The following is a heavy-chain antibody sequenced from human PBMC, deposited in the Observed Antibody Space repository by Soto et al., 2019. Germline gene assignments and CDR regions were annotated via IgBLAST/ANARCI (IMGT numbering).Heavy chain of an antibody. J-gene: IGHJ5*02. CDR2: SGTAGDT. CDR1: GFSFSNYD. V-gene: IGHV3-13*01. Sequence: EVQLVESGGGLVQPGGSLRLSCAASGFSFSNYDMHWVRQVTGKGLEWVSASGTAGDTDYAESVKGRFTISRENAKKSLYLQMNSLRAEDSAVYYCVRAGGAGATWSWFDPWGQGILVTVSS. D-gene: IGHD1-26*01. CDR3: VRAGGAGATWSWFDP.